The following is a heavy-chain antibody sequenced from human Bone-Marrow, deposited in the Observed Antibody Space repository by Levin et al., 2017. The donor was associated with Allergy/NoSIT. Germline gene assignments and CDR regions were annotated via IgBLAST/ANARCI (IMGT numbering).Heavy chain of an antibody. Sequence: GGSLRLSCAASGFTFSSYGMHWVRQAPGKGLEWVAVISYDGSNKYYADSVKGRFTISRDNSKNTLYLQMNSLRAEDTAVYYCETSGRNYYFDYWGQGTLVTVSS. CDR3: ETSGRNYYFDY. J-gene: IGHJ4*02. D-gene: IGHD5-12*01. V-gene: IGHV3-30*03. CDR1: GFTFSSYG. CDR2: ISYDGSNK.